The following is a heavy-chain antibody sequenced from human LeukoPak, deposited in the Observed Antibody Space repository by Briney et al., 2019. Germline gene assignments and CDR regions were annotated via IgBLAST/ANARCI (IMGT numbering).Heavy chain of an antibody. Sequence: ASVKVSCKASGYTFTGYYMHWVRQAPGQVLEWMGWINPNSGGTNYAQKFQGRVTMTRDTSISTAYMELSRLRSDDTAVYYCAIAVAGTWARGVDYWGQGTLVTVSS. V-gene: IGHV1-2*02. J-gene: IGHJ4*02. CDR1: GYTFTGYY. D-gene: IGHD6-19*01. CDR2: INPNSGGT. CDR3: AIAVAGTWARGVDY.